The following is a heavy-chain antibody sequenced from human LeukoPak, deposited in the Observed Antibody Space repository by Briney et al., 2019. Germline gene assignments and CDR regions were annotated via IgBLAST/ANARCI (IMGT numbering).Heavy chain of an antibody. J-gene: IGHJ2*01. D-gene: IGHD6-13*01. V-gene: IGHV3-21*06. CDR1: GFAFNSYN. Sequence: GGSLRLSCAASGFAFNSYNMNWVRQAPGKGLEWVSSISSSSSYIYYADSVKGRFTISRDNAKNSLYLQMNGLRAEDTAVYYCARAAAGRLVWYFDLWGRGTLVTVSS. CDR2: ISSSSSYI. CDR3: ARAAAGRLVWYFDL.